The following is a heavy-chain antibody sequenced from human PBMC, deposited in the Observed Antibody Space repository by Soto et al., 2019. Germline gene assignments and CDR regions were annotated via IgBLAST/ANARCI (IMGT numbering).Heavy chain of an antibody. CDR2: IIPILGIA. CDR3: ARDLRYCSGGSCCEYFDY. Sequence: QVQLVQSGAEGKKPGSSVKVSCKASGGTFSSYTISWVRQAPGQGLEWMGRIIPILGIANYAQKFQGRVTITADKSTSTAYMELSSLRSEDTAVYYCARDLRYCSGGSCCEYFDYWGQGTLVTVSS. D-gene: IGHD2-15*01. J-gene: IGHJ4*02. CDR1: GGTFSSYT. V-gene: IGHV1-69*08.